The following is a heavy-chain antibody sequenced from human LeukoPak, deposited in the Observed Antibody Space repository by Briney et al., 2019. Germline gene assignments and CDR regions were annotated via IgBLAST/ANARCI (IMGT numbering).Heavy chain of an antibody. Sequence: SETLSLTCAVYGGSFSGYYWSWIRQPPGKGLEWIGEINHSGSTNYNPSLKSRVTISVDTSKNQFSLKLSSVTAADTGVYYCARGDGHDYLRGFDPWGQGTLVTVSS. D-gene: IGHD5-24*01. CDR1: GGSFSGYY. V-gene: IGHV4-34*01. CDR2: INHSGST. CDR3: ARGDGHDYLRGFDP. J-gene: IGHJ5*02.